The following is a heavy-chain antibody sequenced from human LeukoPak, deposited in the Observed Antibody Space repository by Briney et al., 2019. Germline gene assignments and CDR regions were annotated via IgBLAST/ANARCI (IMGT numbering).Heavy chain of an antibody. D-gene: IGHD4-23*01. CDR2: IYTSGST. CDR3: ARDGGKRANDAFDI. Sequence: SETLSLTCTVSGGSISGYYWSWIRQPAGKGLEWIGRIYTSGSTNYNPSPKSRVTMSVDTSKNQFSLKLTSVTAADTAVYYCARDGGKRANDAFDIWGQGTMVTVSS. V-gene: IGHV4-4*07. J-gene: IGHJ3*02. CDR1: GGSISGYY.